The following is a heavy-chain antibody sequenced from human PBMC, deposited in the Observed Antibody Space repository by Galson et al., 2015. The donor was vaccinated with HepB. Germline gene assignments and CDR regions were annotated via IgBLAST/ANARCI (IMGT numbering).Heavy chain of an antibody. V-gene: IGHV3-33*01. J-gene: IGHJ3*02. CDR3: AREPITKLRGEPFDI. CDR1: GFTFSSYG. D-gene: IGHD3-3*01. Sequence: SLRLSCAASGFTFSSYGMHWVRQAPGKGLEWVAVIWYDGSNKYYADSVKGRFTISRDNSKNTLYLQMNSLRAEDTAVYYCAREPITKLRGEPFDIWGQGTMVTVSS. CDR2: IWYDGSNK.